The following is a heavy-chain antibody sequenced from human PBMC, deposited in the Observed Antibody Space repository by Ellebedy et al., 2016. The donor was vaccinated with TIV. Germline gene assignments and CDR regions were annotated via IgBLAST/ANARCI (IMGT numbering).Heavy chain of an antibody. CDR1: GFTFSNYW. CDR3: ASGGRGYSPTFDY. Sequence: GESLKISCAVSGFTFSNYWMSWVRQAPGKGLEWVSYISSSTNTIYYADSVKGRFTISRDNAKNSLYLQMNSLRAEDTAVYYCASGGRGYSPTFDYWGQGTLVTVSS. CDR2: ISSSTNTI. J-gene: IGHJ4*02. V-gene: IGHV3-48*01. D-gene: IGHD5-18*01.